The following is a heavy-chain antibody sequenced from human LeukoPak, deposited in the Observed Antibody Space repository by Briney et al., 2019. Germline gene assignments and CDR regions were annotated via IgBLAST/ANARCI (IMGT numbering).Heavy chain of an antibody. CDR3: ARIVRYYDSSPYYFDY. Sequence: SETLSLTCTVSGGSVSSGSYYWSWIRQSPGRGLEWIVYIYYSGSTNYNPSLKSRVTISVDTSKNQFSLKVTSVTAADTAVYYCARIVRYYDSSPYYFDYWGQGTLVTVSS. CDR2: IYYSGST. CDR1: GGSVSSGSYY. V-gene: IGHV4-61*01. J-gene: IGHJ4*02. D-gene: IGHD3-22*01.